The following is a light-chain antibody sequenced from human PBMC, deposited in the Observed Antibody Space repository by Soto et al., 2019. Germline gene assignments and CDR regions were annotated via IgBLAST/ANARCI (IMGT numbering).Light chain of an antibody. Sequence: EIVLTQSPGTLSLSPGETATLSCRASQSVSLNYLAWYQQKPGQAPRLLIYGTSSRATGIPDRFSGSGSATDFTLIITRLEPEDFAGYYCQQYGNSPNTFGQGTKLEIK. CDR3: QQYGNSPNT. CDR1: QSVSLNY. J-gene: IGKJ2*01. CDR2: GTS. V-gene: IGKV3-20*01.